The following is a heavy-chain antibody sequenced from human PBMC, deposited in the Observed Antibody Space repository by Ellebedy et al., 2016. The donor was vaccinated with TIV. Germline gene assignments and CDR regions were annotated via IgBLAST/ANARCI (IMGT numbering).Heavy chain of an antibody. CDR3: ARDVVVAAPYYYGMDV. D-gene: IGHD2-15*01. Sequence: SVKVSCXASGGTFSSYAISWVRQAPGQGLEWMGGIIPIFGTANYAQKFQGRVTITADKSTSTAYMELSSLRSEDTAVYYCARDVVVAAPYYYGMDVWGQGTTVTVSS. CDR1: GGTFSSYA. V-gene: IGHV1-69*06. J-gene: IGHJ6*02. CDR2: IIPIFGTA.